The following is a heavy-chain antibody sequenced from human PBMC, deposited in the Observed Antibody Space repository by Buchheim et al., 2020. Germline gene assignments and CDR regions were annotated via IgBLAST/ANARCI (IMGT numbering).Heavy chain of an antibody. Sequence: QVQLQQWGAGLLKPSETLSLTCAVYGGSFSGYYWSWIRQPPGKGLEWIGEINHSGSTNYNPSLKSRDTISVDTSKNQLYLKLSSVTAADTAVYYCARCLLSIAAAGTNWFDPWGQGTL. CDR3: ARCLLSIAAAGTNWFDP. CDR2: INHSGST. CDR1: GGSFSGYY. J-gene: IGHJ5*02. D-gene: IGHD6-13*01. V-gene: IGHV4-34*01.